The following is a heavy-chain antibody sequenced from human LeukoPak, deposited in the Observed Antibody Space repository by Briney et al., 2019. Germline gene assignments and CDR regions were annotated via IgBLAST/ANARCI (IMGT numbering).Heavy chain of an antibody. Sequence: GGSLRLSCAASGFTFSSFGMHWVRQAPGKGLEWVAFIPYDGSNKYHADSVKGRFTISRDNSKNTLYLQMNSLRPEDTAVYYCATERSRYFDSWGQGILVTVSS. CDR1: GFTFSSFG. CDR3: ATERSRYFDS. J-gene: IGHJ4*02. V-gene: IGHV3-30*02. CDR2: IPYDGSNK. D-gene: IGHD6-6*01.